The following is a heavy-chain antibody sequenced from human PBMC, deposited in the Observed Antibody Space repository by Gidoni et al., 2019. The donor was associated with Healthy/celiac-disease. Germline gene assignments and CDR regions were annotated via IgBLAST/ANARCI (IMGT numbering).Heavy chain of an antibody. CDR3: ARDQIDIVVVVAATYYYYGMDV. J-gene: IGHJ6*02. CDR2: ISYDGSNK. Sequence: QVQLVESGGGVVQPGRSLRLSCAASGFTFSSYAMQWVRQAPGKGLEWLAVISYDGSNKYYADSVKGRFTISRDNSKNTLYLQMNSLRAEDTAVYYCARDQIDIVVVVAATYYYYGMDVWGQGTTVTVSS. V-gene: IGHV3-30-3*01. CDR1: GFTFSSYA. D-gene: IGHD2-15*01.